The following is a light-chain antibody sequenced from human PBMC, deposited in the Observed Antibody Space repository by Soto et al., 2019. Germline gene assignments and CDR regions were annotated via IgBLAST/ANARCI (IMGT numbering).Light chain of an antibody. Sequence: EIVLTQSPTTLSLSPWEIATLSCRASQSVSSYLAWYQQKPGQAPRLLIYDASNRATGIPDRFSGSGSGTDFTLTIYRLEPEDFAVYYCQQSGYSPITFGQGTRLEIK. CDR2: DAS. CDR3: QQSGYSPIT. V-gene: IGKV3-11*01. CDR1: QSVSSY. J-gene: IGKJ5*01.